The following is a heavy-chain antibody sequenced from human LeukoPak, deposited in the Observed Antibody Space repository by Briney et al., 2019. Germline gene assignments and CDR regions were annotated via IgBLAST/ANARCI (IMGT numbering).Heavy chain of an antibody. CDR2: FFYTGNT. CDR1: GGSISSGSYS. D-gene: IGHD1-26*01. V-gene: IGHV4-30-4*07. Sequence: PSETLSLTCAVSGGSISSGSYSWGWLRQPPGKGLEWIGYFFYTGNTYYNASLKSRVTISVDTSKNQFSLKLSSVTAADTAVYYCARDQWRATTVNYGFDYWGQGTLVTVSS. CDR3: ARDQWRATTVNYGFDY. J-gene: IGHJ4*02.